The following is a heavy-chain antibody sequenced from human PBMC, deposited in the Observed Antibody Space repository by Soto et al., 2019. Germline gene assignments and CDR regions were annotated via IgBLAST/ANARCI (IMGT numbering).Heavy chain of an antibody. CDR1: GFTFSSYA. CDR3: AKEGQRSGSNPLNNWFDP. CDR2: ISGSGGST. Sequence: EVQLLESGGGLVQPGGSLRLSCAASGFTFSSYAMSWVRQAPGKGLEWVSAISGSGGSTYYADSVKGRFTISGDNSKNTLYLQMNSLRAEDTAVYYCAKEGQRSGSNPLNNWFDPWGQGTLVTVSS. J-gene: IGHJ5*02. D-gene: IGHD3-10*01. V-gene: IGHV3-23*01.